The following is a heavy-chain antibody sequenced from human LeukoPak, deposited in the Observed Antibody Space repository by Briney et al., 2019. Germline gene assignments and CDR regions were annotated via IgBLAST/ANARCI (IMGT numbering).Heavy chain of an antibody. J-gene: IGHJ4*02. V-gene: IGHV3-13*04. CDR3: TRGGTPYGSGGYADY. CDR2: IGTAGDT. Sequence: PGGSLRLSCAASGFTFSNYDMHWVRQATGKGLEWVSGIGTAGDTYYPGSVKGRFTISRENAKNSLYLQMNSLRAGDTAVYYCTRGGTPYGSGGYADYWGQGTLVTVSS. D-gene: IGHD3-10*01. CDR1: GFTFSNYD.